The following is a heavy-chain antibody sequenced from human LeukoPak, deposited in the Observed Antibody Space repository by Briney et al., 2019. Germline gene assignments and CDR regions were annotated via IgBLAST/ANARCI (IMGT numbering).Heavy chain of an antibody. V-gene: IGHV3-23*01. Sequence: GGSLRLSCAASGFTFSSYAMSWVRQAPGKGLEWVSAISGSGGSTYYADSVKGRFTISRDNSKNTLYLQMNSLRAEDTAVYYCAREAICGGGSCYDAFDIWGQGTMVTVSS. CDR2: ISGSGGST. CDR1: GFTFSSYA. D-gene: IGHD2-15*01. CDR3: AREAICGGGSCYDAFDI. J-gene: IGHJ3*02.